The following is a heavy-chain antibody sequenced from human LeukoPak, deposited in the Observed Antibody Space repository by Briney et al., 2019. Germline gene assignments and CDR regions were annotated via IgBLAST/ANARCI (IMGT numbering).Heavy chain of an antibody. CDR1: GDSVSSNSAV. D-gene: IGHD7-27*01. J-gene: IGHJ4*02. CDR2: TYYRSKWYN. CDR3: ARGNWGFHY. V-gene: IGHV6-1*01. Sequence: SQTLSLTCAISGDSVSSNSAVWNWVRQSPSRGLEWLGRTYYRSKWYNDYALSVKSRITINPDTSKNQFSLQLSSVTPEDTALYYCARGNWGFHYWGQGTLVTVSS.